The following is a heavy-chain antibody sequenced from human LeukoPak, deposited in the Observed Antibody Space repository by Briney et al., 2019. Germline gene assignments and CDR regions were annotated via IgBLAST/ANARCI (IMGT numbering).Heavy chain of an antibody. Sequence: SVKVSCKASGGTFRSYAISWVRQAPGQGLEWMGGFTPIFGTANYAQKFQGRVTITADESTSTAYMELSSLRSEDTAVYYCTAMADRYYYYYMDVWGKGTTVTVSS. J-gene: IGHJ6*03. CDR1: GGTFRSYA. D-gene: IGHD5-18*01. CDR2: FTPIFGTA. V-gene: IGHV1-69*13. CDR3: TAMADRYYYYYMDV.